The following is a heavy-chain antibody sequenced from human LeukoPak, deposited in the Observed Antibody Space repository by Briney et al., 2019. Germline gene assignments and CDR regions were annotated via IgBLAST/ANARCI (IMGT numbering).Heavy chain of an antibody. Sequence: ASVKVSCKASGYTFTGYYMHWVRQAPGQGLEWMGWTNPNSGGTNYAQKFQGRVTMARDTSISTAYMELSRLRSDDTAVYYCARDTAMVTYWFDPWGQGTLVTVSS. CDR1: GYTFTGYY. J-gene: IGHJ5*02. V-gene: IGHV1-2*02. CDR3: ARDTAMVTYWFDP. CDR2: TNPNSGGT. D-gene: IGHD5-18*01.